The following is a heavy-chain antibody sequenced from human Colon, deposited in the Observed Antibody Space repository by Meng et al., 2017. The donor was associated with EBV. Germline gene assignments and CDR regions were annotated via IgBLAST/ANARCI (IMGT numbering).Heavy chain of an antibody. D-gene: IGHD7-27*01. CDR3: VRANLGSADY. CDR1: GYTFTGYY. J-gene: IGHJ4*02. V-gene: IGHV1-2*06. CDR2: ITPSSGGT. Sequence: VRLVQPGAEGKTPGASVKVSCKASGYTFTGYYMHWLRQAPGQGLEWVGRITPSSGGTTYAQKFQGRVTMTRDTSISTAYMELSSLRSDDAAIYYCVRANLGSADYWGQGTLVTVSS.